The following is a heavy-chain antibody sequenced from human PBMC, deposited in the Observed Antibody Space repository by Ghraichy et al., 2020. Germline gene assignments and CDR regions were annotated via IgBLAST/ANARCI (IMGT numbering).Heavy chain of an antibody. CDR1: GGSFSGYY. Sequence: SQTLSLTCSVSGGSFSGYYWNWIRQPPGKGLEWIGEINHSGSTSYNPSLRSRITMSVDTSKNQFSLNLTSMTAADTAVYYCATRRPRYYRGYFDHWGQGALVTVSS. V-gene: IGHV4-34*01. CDR3: ATRRPRYYRGYFDH. D-gene: IGHD3-22*01. J-gene: IGHJ4*02. CDR2: INHSGST.